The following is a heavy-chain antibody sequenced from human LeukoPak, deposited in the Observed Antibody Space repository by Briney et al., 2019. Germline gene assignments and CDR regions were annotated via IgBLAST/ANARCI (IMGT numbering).Heavy chain of an antibody. V-gene: IGHV3-53*04. D-gene: IGHD2/OR15-2a*01. Sequence: GGSLRPSCVVSGFTFSNNYMSWVCQAPGKGLEWVSVIYAGGSTYYSDSVRGGFTISRHNSMNTLYLQMNSLRVEDTAVYYCARGPGDSGNSEDFDHWGQGTLVSVSS. CDR1: GFTFSNNY. CDR3: ARGPGDSGNSEDFDH. J-gene: IGHJ4*02. CDR2: IYAGGST.